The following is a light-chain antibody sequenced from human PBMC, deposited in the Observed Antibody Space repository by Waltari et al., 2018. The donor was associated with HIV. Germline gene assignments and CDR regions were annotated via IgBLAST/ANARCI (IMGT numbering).Light chain of an antibody. V-gene: IGKV1-39*01. CDR3: QQSYTTPRT. J-gene: IGKJ1*01. CDR1: QSTSNF. CDR2: AAS. Sequence: DIQMTQSPSSLSASVGDRVTITCRASQSTSNFLNWYQQKPGKAPKLLISAASSLQSGVPSRFSGSGSGTDFTLTINSLQPEDFATYYCQQSYTTPRTFGQGTKVEIK.